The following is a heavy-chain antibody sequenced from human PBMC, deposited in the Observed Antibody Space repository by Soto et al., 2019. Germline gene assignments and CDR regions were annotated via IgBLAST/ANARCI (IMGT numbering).Heavy chain of an antibody. CDR1: GGSISSSNW. Sequence: SETLSLTGAVSGGSISSSNWWSWVRQPPGKGLEWIGEIYHSGSTNYNPSLKSRVTISVDKSKNQFSLKLSSVTAADTAVYYCARDGFGSGYWYYYYGMDVWGQGTTVTVSS. V-gene: IGHV4-4*02. CDR2: IYHSGST. D-gene: IGHD3-22*01. CDR3: ARDGFGSGYWYYYYGMDV. J-gene: IGHJ6*02.